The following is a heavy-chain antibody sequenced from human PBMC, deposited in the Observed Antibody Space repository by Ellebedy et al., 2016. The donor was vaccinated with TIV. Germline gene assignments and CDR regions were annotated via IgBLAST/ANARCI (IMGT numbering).Heavy chain of an antibody. CDR2: IVGSGS. CDR3: AKDRTAGDGYWVFDN. CDR1: GFTFSPYA. J-gene: IGHJ4*02. V-gene: IGHV3-23*01. Sequence: PGGSLRLSCAASGFTFSPYAMSWVRQAPGKGLEWVSGIVGSGSQKYADSVKGLFTISRDNSKRTVDLQMNSLRAEDTAVYFCAKDRTAGDGYWVFDNWGQGTLVSVSS. D-gene: IGHD5-18*01.